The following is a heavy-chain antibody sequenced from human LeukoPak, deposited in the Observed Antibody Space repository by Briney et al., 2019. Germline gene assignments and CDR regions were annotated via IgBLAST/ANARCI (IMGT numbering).Heavy chain of an antibody. D-gene: IGHD3-22*01. CDR2: ISDSGGRT. Sequence: PGGSLRLSSAVSGITLSNYGMSWVRQAPGKGLEWVAGISDSGGRTNYADSVKGRFTISRDNPKNTLILQMDSLRPEDTAVYFCAKRGVVIRVILVGFHKEAYYFDSWGQGALVTVSS. CDR3: AKRGVVIRVILVGFHKEAYYFDS. CDR1: GITLSNYG. J-gene: IGHJ4*02. V-gene: IGHV3-23*01.